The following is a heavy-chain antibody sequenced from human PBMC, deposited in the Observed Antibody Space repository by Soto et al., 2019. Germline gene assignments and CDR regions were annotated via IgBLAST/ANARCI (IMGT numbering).Heavy chain of an antibody. CDR1: GGSISSYY. Sequence: SETLSLTCTVSGGSISSYYWSWIRQPPGKGLEWIGYIYYSGSTNYNPSLKSRVTISVDTSKNQFSLKLSSVTAADTAVYYCARGRLVPSNWFDPWGQGTLVTVSS. J-gene: IGHJ5*02. V-gene: IGHV4-59*01. D-gene: IGHD6-6*01. CDR2: IYYSGST. CDR3: ARGRLVPSNWFDP.